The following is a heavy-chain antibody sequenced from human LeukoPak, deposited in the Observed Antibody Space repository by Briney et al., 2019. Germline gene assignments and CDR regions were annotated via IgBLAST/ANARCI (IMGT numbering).Heavy chain of an antibody. CDR1: GLTFSSYW. CDR3: AKDRARHDFWSGYYPSGWYFDL. Sequence: GGSLRLSCAASGLTFSSYWMHWVRQAPGKGLVWVSRINSDGSRTDYADSVKGRFTISRDNSKNTLYLQMNSLRAEDTAVYYCAKDRARHDFWSGYYPSGWYFDLWGRGTLVTVSS. D-gene: IGHD3-3*01. CDR2: INSDGSRT. J-gene: IGHJ2*01. V-gene: IGHV3-74*01.